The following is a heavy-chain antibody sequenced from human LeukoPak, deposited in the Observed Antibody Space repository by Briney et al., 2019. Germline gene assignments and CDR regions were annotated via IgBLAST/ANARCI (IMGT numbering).Heavy chain of an antibody. D-gene: IGHD1-26*01. Sequence: PGGSLRLSCAASGFTFSNYGMHWVRQAPGKGLEWVAVISYDESDKYYADSVKGRFTISRDNSKNTLYLQMNSLRPEDTAVYYCVRGGGSFDSWGQGTLVTVSS. CDR3: VRGGGSFDS. J-gene: IGHJ4*02. CDR2: ISYDESDK. V-gene: IGHV3-30*03. CDR1: GFTFSNYG.